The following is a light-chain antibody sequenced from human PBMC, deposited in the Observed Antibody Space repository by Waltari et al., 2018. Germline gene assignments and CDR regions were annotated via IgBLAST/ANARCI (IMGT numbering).Light chain of an antibody. CDR1: SSNIGEGYD. Sequence: QSVLTQRPAVSGAPGQRVTSHRKGSSSNIGEGYDGHWYHQLPGTAPTHLIYVYSNRPSGVPDLFSVSKSGTSASLSITVLQAEAEADYYCQSYDSSLSGWVFGGGTKLTVL. J-gene: IGLJ3*02. CDR2: VYS. V-gene: IGLV1-40*01. CDR3: QSYDSSLSGWV.